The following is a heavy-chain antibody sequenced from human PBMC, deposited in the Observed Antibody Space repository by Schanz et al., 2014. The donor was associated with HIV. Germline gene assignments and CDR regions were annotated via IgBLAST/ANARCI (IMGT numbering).Heavy chain of an antibody. CDR3: ARSPSYGMDV. CDR2: ISGSGGAT. Sequence: EVQLLESGGGLVQPGGSLRLSCAASGFTFSDYAMTWVRQAPGKGLEWVSAISGSGGATYYADSVKGRFTISRDNAKNSLSLQMHSLRDDDTAVYYCARSPSYGMDVWGQGTTVTVSS. J-gene: IGHJ6*02. CDR1: GFTFSDYA. V-gene: IGHV3-23*01.